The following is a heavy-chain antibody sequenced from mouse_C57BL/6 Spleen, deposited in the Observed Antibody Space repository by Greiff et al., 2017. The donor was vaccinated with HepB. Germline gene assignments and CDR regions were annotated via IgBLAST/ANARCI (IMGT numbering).Heavy chain of an antibody. D-gene: IGHD6-2*01. CDR3: AKPGLVFYAMDY. CDR2: IWRGGST. J-gene: IGHJ4*01. Sequence: QVQLKESGPGLVQPSQSLSITCTVSGFSLTSYGVHWVRQSPGKGLEWLGVIWRGGSTDYNAAFMSRLSITKDNSKSQVFFKMNSLQADDTAVYYCAKPGLVFYAMDYWGQGTSVTVSS. CDR1: GFSLTSYG. V-gene: IGHV2-5*01.